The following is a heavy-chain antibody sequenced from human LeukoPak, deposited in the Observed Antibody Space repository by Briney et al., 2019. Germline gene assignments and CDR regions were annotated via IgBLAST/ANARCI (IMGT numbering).Heavy chain of an antibody. V-gene: IGHV3-33*01. Sequence: PGGSLRLSCAASGFTFSSYGMHWVRQAPGKGLEWVAVIWYDGSNKYYADSVKGRFTISRDNSKNTLYLQMNSLRAEDTAVYYRARGATTVTTRSAFDYWGQGTLVTVSS. J-gene: IGHJ4*02. D-gene: IGHD4-17*01. CDR2: IWYDGSNK. CDR3: ARGATTVTTRSAFDY. CDR1: GFTFSSYG.